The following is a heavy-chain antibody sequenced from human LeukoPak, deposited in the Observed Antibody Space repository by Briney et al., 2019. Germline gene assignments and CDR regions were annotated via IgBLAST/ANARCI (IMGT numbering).Heavy chain of an antibody. J-gene: IGHJ4*02. CDR1: GYTFTSYD. V-gene: IGHV1-8*01. D-gene: IGHD6-6*01. CDR2: MNPNSGNT. CDR3: ARGRGIAARSRYYFDY. Sequence: GASVKVSCKASGYTFTSYDINWVRQATGQGLEWMGWMNPNSGNTGYAQKFQGRVTMTRNTFISTAYMELSSLRSEDTAVYYCARGRGIAARSRYYFDYWGQGTLVTVSS.